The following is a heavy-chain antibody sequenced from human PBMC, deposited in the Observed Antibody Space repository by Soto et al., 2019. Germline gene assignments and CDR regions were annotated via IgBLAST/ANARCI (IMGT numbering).Heavy chain of an antibody. V-gene: IGHV1-46*01. CDR1: GYTFTSYY. CDR3: AREGLENPRDGYNDYFDY. J-gene: IGHJ4*02. D-gene: IGHD5-18*01. Sequence: GASVKVSCKASGYTFTSYYMHWVRQAPGQGLEWMGIINPSGGSTSYAQKFQGRVTMTRDTSTSTVYMELSSLRSEDTAVYYCAREGLENPRDGYNDYFDYWGQGTLVTVSS. CDR2: INPSGGST.